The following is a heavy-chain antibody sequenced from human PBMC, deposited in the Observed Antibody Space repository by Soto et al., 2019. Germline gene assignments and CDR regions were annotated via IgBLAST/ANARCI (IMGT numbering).Heavy chain of an antibody. CDR2: ISCCGGST. CDR1: GFNFKKFA. CDR3: AKADGEQWLLPHLDK. D-gene: IGHD6-19*01. J-gene: IGHJ4*02. Sequence: LRLSCVASGFNFKKFAMSWVRQAPGEGLEWVSGISCCGGSTSYADSVKGRFSIARDDSTNTLSLQMNNLRVEDTAQYYCAKADGEQWLLPHLDKWGQGTLVTVSS. V-gene: IGHV3-23*01.